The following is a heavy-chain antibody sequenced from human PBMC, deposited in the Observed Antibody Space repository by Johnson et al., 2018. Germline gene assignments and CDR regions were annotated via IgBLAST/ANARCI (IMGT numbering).Heavy chain of an antibody. CDR1: GFTFSNYA. CDR3: AKDPGYSPSWYFVNTFDI. J-gene: IGHJ3*02. V-gene: IGHV3-23*01. Sequence: EVQLLESGGGLVQPGGSLRLSCAASGFTFSNYAMSWVRQAPGKGLEWVSAVSVSGSSTYYADSVKGRFMISRDNSKNTLHLQMNSLRAVDTAVYYWAKDPGYSPSWYFVNTFDIWGQGTMVSVSS. D-gene: IGHD6-13*01. CDR2: VSVSGSST.